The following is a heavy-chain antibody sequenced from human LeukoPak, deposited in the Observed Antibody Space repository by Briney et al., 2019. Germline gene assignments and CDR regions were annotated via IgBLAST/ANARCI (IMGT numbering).Heavy chain of an antibody. V-gene: IGHV4-59*12. CDR3: ARGSRVGVTGQYYFDY. CDR2: IFYTGTT. J-gene: IGHJ4*02. CDR1: GGSISNYY. D-gene: IGHD1-26*01. Sequence: SETLSLTCTVSGGSISNYYWSWIRQPPGKGLEWIGYIFYTGTTNYNFSLKSRLTISVDTSKNQFSLKLSSVTAADTAVYYCARGSRVGVTGQYYFDYWGQGTLVTVSS.